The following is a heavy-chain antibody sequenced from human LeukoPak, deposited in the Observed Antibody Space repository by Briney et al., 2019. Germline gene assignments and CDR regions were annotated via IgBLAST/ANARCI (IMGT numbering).Heavy chain of an antibody. CDR2: IIPILGIA. Sequence: ASVKVSCKASGGTFSSYAISWVRQAPGQGLEWMGRIIPILGIANYAQKFQGRVTITADKSTSTAYMELSSLRSEDTAVYYCARHQGYSSGWDLGAFDIWGQGTMVTVSS. J-gene: IGHJ3*02. D-gene: IGHD6-19*01. V-gene: IGHV1-69*04. CDR1: GGTFSSYA. CDR3: ARHQGYSSGWDLGAFDI.